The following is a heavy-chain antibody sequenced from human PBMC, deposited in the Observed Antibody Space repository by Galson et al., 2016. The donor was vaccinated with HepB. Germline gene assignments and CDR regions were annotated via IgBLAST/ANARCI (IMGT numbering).Heavy chain of an antibody. CDR3: ARDVRDYSGSGTPD. CDR2: IYYRGST. D-gene: IGHD3-10*01. CDR1: DNSISSYY. V-gene: IGHV4-59*12. J-gene: IGHJ4*02. Sequence: TLSLTCTVSDNSISSYYWSWIRQPPGKGLEWIGSIYYRGSTYYNQSLKSRVTISVDTSKNQFSLKLSSVTAADTAVYYCARDVRDYSGSGTPDWGQGTLVTVSS.